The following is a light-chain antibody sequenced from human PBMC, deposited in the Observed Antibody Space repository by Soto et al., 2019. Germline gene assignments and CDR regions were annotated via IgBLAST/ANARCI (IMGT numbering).Light chain of an antibody. CDR3: SSYTSTMTNV. Sequence: QSVLTQPASVSGSPGQSITISCTGTSSDVGGFNSVSWYQLRPGTAPKLILYDVVDRPSGVSYRFSGSKSGNTASLTISGIQAADEADYFCSSYTSTMTNVFGSGTKLTVL. CDR1: SSDVGGFNS. J-gene: IGLJ1*01. CDR2: DVV. V-gene: IGLV2-14*03.